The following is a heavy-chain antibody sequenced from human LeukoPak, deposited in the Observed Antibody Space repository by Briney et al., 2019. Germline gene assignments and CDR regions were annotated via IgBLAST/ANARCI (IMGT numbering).Heavy chain of an antibody. V-gene: IGHV3-73*01. CDR1: GFTFSGSA. CDR3: TRHEESPTMIVVVPSDY. D-gene: IGHD3-22*01. Sequence: PGGSLRLSCAASGFTFSGSAMHWVRQASGKGLEWVGRIRSKANSYATAYAASVKGRFTISRDDSKNTAYLQMNSLKTEDTAVYYCTRHEESPTMIVVVPSDYWGQGTLVTVSS. J-gene: IGHJ4*01. CDR2: IRSKANSYAT.